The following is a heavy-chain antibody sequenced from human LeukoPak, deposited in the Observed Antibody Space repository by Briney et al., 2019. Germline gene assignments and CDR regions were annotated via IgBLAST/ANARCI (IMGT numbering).Heavy chain of an antibody. V-gene: IGHV1-69*04. CDR2: LGIA. D-gene: IGHD1-1*01. CDR3: ARDWDWNLAPAFSSSAFDI. J-gene: IGHJ3*02. Sequence: LGIANYAQKFQGRVTIPADESTSTAYMELSSLRSEDTAVYYCARDWDWNLAPAFSSSAFDIWGQGTMVTVSS.